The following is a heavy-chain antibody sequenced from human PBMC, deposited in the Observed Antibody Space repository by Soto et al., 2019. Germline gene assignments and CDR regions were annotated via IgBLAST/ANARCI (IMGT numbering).Heavy chain of an antibody. CDR2: IYHSGST. Sequence: PSETLSLTCAVYGGSISSSNWWSWVRQPPGKGLEWIGEIYHSGSTNYNPSLKSRVTISVDKSKNQFSLKLSSVTAADTAVYYCAGVLRFLEWYQYYFDYWGQGTLVTVSS. CDR1: GGSISSSNW. J-gene: IGHJ4*02. V-gene: IGHV4-4*02. D-gene: IGHD3-3*01. CDR3: AGVLRFLEWYQYYFDY.